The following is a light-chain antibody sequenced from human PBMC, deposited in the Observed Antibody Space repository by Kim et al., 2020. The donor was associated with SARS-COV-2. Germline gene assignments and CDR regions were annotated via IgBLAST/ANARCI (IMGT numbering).Light chain of an antibody. CDR1: QSISRH. Sequence: GDRVTITCRASQSISRHLSWYHQKPEQAPKLLIYGASNLQSGVPSRFSGSGSGTDFTLTISSLHPEDFATYYCQQSYSTTWTFGQGTKVDIK. CDR3: QQSYSTTWT. V-gene: IGKV1-39*01. CDR2: GAS. J-gene: IGKJ1*01.